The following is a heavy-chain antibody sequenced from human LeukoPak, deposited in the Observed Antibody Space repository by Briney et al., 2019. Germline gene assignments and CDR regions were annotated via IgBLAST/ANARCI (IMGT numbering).Heavy chain of an antibody. CDR2: IKQDGSEK. D-gene: IGHD3-9*01. Sequence: GGSLRLSCAASGFTFSSYWMSWVRQTPGKGLEWVANIKQDGSEKYYVDSVKGRFTISRDNAKNSLYLQMNSLRAEDTSVYYCAREKYYDILTGYPHFDYWGQGTLVTVSS. CDR3: AREKYYDILTGYPHFDY. CDR1: GFTFSSYW. V-gene: IGHV3-7*01. J-gene: IGHJ4*02.